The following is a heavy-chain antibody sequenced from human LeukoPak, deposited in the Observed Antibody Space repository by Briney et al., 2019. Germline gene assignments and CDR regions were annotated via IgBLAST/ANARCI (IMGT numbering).Heavy chain of an antibody. Sequence: PGGSLRLSCAASGFPFSSYGMSWVRQAPGKGLEWVSAISGSGGSTYYADSVKGRFTISRDNSKNTLYLQMNSLRAEDTAVYYCARANKVVVAADDYWGQGTLVTVSS. CDR1: GFPFSSYG. J-gene: IGHJ4*02. CDR2: ISGSGGST. V-gene: IGHV3-23*01. CDR3: ARANKVVVAADDY. D-gene: IGHD2-15*01.